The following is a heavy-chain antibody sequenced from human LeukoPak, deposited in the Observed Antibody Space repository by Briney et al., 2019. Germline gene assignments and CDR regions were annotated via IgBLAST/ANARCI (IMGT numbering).Heavy chain of an antibody. V-gene: IGHV3-48*01. CDR2: ISSSSNII. J-gene: IGHJ4*02. CDR1: GFTFSSYN. CDR3: AKVAKYYYGSETYYFFEH. Sequence: GGSLRLSCTASGFTFSSYNMNWVRQAPGKGLEWISYISSSSNIIYYSDSVKGRFTISRDNSKNTLYLQMNSLRVEDTAVYYCAKVAKYYYGSETYYFFEHWGQGTPVTASS. D-gene: IGHD3-10*01.